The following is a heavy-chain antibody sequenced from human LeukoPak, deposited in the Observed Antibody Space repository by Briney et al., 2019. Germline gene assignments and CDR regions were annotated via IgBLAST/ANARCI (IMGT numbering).Heavy chain of an antibody. Sequence: GGSLRLSCAASGFMFNNYWMSWVRQAPGKGLEWVANIKEDGSEKYYVDSVKGRFTISRDNAKNLLYLQMNSLRAEDTAVYYCATCPTDKYDDDHADYGGQGSLVTVSS. CDR3: ATCPTDKYDDDHADY. D-gene: IGHD3-3*01. J-gene: IGHJ4*02. V-gene: IGHV3-7*01. CDR1: GFMFNNYW. CDR2: IKEDGSEK.